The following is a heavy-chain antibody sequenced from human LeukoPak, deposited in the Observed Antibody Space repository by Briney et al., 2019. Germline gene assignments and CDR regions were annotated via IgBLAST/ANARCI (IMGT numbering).Heavy chain of an antibody. CDR2: LYRGSTT. Sequence: GGSLRLSCVASGFTVSSNYMRWVRQAPGKGLEGVSVLYRGSTTYYADYVKGRFTISRDDSKNTVYLQMNSLRAEDTAVYYCASLRSLRYCTNGVCYFLDPWGQGTLVTVSS. CDR1: GFTVSSNY. V-gene: IGHV3-66*01. CDR3: ASLRSLRYCTNGVCYFLDP. D-gene: IGHD2-8*01. J-gene: IGHJ5*02.